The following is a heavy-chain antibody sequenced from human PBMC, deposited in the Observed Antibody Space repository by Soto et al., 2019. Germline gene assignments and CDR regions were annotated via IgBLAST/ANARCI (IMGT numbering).Heavy chain of an antibody. CDR2: IYYSGST. D-gene: IGHD3-3*02. V-gene: IGHV4-39*01. CDR3: ARSFFGVATFDY. CDR1: GGSISSSSYY. J-gene: IGHJ4*02. Sequence: QLQLQESGPGLVKPSETLSLTCTVSGGSISSSSYYWGWIRQPPGKGLEWIGSIYYSGSTYYNPSLKSRVTISVDTSKNQFSLKVSSVTAADTAVYYCARSFFGVATFDYWGQGTLVTVSS.